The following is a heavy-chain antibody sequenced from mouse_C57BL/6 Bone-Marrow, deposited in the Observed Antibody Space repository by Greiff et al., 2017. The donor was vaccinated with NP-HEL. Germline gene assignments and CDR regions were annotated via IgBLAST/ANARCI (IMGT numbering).Heavy chain of an antibody. J-gene: IGHJ3*01. CDR1: GYAFTNYL. V-gene: IGHV1-54*01. CDR2: INPGSGGT. Sequence: QVQLQQSGAELVRPGTSVKVSCKASGYAFTNYLIEWVKQRPGQGLEWIGVINPGSGGTNYNEKFKGKATLTADKSSSTAYMQLCSLTSEDSAVYFCASYAWFAYWGQGTLVTVSA. D-gene: IGHD1-1*01. CDR3: ASYAWFAY.